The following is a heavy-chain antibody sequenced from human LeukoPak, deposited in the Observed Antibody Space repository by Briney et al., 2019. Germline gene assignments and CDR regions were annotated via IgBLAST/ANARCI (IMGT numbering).Heavy chain of an antibody. Sequence: SETPSLTCAVSGVSINSHYWSWIRQSPGRRLEWIGHISDKGTTKYNPSLKSRVIISADTSKNHLSLNLTSVFAADTAIYYCARRDAGWNYCDYWGQGILVTVSS. J-gene: IGHJ4*02. CDR1: GVSINSHY. D-gene: IGHD6-19*01. CDR3: ARRDAGWNYCDY. V-gene: IGHV4-59*08. CDR2: ISDKGTT.